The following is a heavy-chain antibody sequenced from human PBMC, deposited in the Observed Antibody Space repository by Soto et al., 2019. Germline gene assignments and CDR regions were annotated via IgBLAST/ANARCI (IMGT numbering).Heavy chain of an antibody. D-gene: IGHD3-16*01. J-gene: IGHJ4*02. CDR1: RFTFNTFA. CDR2: INAGGGNT. CDR3: AKHNYSDFRPGHYYYLDF. Sequence: GGSLRLSCVTSRFTFNTFAMSWVRQAPGEGLEWVSAINAGGGNTHYADSVKGRFTISRDNSKNTLYLQMDSLRAEDTAVYYCAKHNYSDFRPGHYYYLDFCGQGPLVTVYS. V-gene: IGHV3-23*01.